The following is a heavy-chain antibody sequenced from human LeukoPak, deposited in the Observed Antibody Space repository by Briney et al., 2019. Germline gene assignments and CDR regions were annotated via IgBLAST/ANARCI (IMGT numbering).Heavy chain of an antibody. CDR1: GFTFSSYS. V-gene: IGHV3-21*01. CDR2: ISSSSSYI. CDR3: ARVANSSSWYNWFDP. Sequence: GGSLRLSCAASGFTFSSYSMNWVRQAPGKGLEWVSSISSSSSYIYYADSVKGRFTISRDNAKNSLYLQMNSLRAEDTAAYYCARVANSSSWYNWFDPWGQGTLVTVSS. D-gene: IGHD6-13*01. J-gene: IGHJ5*02.